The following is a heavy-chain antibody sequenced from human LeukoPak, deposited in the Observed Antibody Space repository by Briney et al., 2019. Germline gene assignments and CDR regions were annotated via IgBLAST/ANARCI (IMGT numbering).Heavy chain of an antibody. CDR1: GFTFSSYW. V-gene: IGHV3-20*04. Sequence: SGGSLRLSCAASGFTFSSYWMSWVRQAPGKGLEWVSGINWNGGSTGYADSVKGRFTISRDNAKNSLYLQMNSLRAEDTALYYCARGGENDYYDSSGWGDYFDYWGQGTLVTVSS. CDR2: INWNGGST. D-gene: IGHD3-22*01. J-gene: IGHJ4*02. CDR3: ARGGENDYYDSSGWGDYFDY.